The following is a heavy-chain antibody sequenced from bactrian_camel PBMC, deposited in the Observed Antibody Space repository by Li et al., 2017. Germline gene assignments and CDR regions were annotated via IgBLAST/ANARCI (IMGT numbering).Heavy chain of an antibody. Sequence: DVQLVESGGGLVQPGGSLRLSCAASGFTYSNYCMAWFRQAPGKEREGVARIESDGSIVYADSVKGRFTISKDNAKNTLYLQMSSLKPEDTAMYYCAVPYQDLSATETLRVMSSGGDFGYYGQGTQVTVS. V-gene: IGHV3S10*01. D-gene: IGHD8*01. CDR2: IESDGSI. CDR1: GFTYSNYC. J-gene: IGHJ6*01. CDR3: AVPYQDLSATETLRVMSSGGDFGY.